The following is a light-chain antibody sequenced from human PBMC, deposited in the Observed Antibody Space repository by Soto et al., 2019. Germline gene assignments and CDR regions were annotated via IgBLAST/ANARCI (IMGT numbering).Light chain of an antibody. CDR3: QLYGISPH. CDR2: ASS. V-gene: IGKV3-20*01. Sequence: PGERAPLSCRASQSVGDFLAWYQHKPGQAPRLLIYASSNRATGIPDRFSGSASGTDFTLTINRLEPEDFAVYYCQLYGISPHFGQGTRLEI. CDR1: QSVGDF. J-gene: IGKJ5*01.